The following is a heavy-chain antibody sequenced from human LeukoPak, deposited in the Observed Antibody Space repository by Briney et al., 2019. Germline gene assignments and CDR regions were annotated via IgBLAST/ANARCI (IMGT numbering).Heavy chain of an antibody. V-gene: IGHV3-30-3*01. J-gene: IGHJ4*02. CDR3: ARSHTMVRGFIDY. CDR2: ISYDGSNK. Sequence: GRSLRLSCAASGFTFSSYAMHWVRQAPGKGLEWVAVISYDGSNKYYADSVKGRFTISRDNSKNTLYLQMNSLRAEDTAVYYCARSHTMVRGFIDYWGQGTLVTVSS. D-gene: IGHD3-10*01. CDR1: GFTFSSYA.